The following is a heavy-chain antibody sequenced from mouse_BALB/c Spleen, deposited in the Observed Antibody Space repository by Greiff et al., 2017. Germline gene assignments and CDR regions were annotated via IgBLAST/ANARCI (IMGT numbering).Heavy chain of an antibody. CDR1: GYAFTNYL. CDR3: AWVYGNKDY. CDR2: INPGSGGT. Sequence: QVQLKQSGAELVRPGTSVKVSCKASGYAFTNYLIEWVKQRPGQGLEWIGVINPGSGGTNYNEKFKGKATLTADKSSSTAYMQLSSLTSDDSAVYFCAWVYGNKDYWGQGTTLTVSS. J-gene: IGHJ2*01. V-gene: IGHV1-54*01. D-gene: IGHD2-1*01.